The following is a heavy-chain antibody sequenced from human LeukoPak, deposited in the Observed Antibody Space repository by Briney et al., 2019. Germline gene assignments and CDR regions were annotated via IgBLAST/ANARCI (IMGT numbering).Heavy chain of an antibody. Sequence: SGGSLRLSCAASGFTFSDYWIHWVRQAPGKGLVWVSRINTDGSITNYADSVKGRFSISRDNAKNTLYLQMSSLRAEDTAVYYCAKDTLVGASGSALDYWGQGTLVTVSS. J-gene: IGHJ4*02. CDR3: AKDTLVGASGSALDY. CDR1: GFTFSDYW. D-gene: IGHD1-26*01. V-gene: IGHV3-74*01. CDR2: INTDGSIT.